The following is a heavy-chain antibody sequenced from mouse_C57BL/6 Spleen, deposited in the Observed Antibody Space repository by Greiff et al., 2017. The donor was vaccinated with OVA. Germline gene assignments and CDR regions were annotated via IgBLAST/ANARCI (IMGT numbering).Heavy chain of an antibody. Sequence: EVKLMESGAELVKPGASVKLSCTASGFTITDYYMHWVKQRPEQGLEWIGRIDPEDGDTKYAPKFQGKATITADTSSNTAYLQLSSLTSEDTSVYSCASGSTVVAPFDYWGQGTTLTVSS. CDR1: GFTITDYY. V-gene: IGHV14-2*01. D-gene: IGHD1-1*01. J-gene: IGHJ2*01. CDR3: ASGSTVVAPFDY. CDR2: IDPEDGDT.